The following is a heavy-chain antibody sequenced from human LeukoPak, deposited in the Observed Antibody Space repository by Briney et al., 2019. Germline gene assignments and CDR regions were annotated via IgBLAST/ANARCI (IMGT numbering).Heavy chain of an antibody. V-gene: IGHV1-2*02. CDR3: ARGVIFPGYSSSWCFDY. D-gene: IGHD6-13*01. Sequence: ASVKVSCKASGYTFTGYYMHWVRQAPGQGLEWMGWINPNSGVTNYAQNFQGRVTMTRDTSISTAYMELSSLRSVDTAVYYCARGVIFPGYSSSWCFDYWGQGSLVTVSS. J-gene: IGHJ4*02. CDR2: INPNSGVT. CDR1: GYTFTGYY.